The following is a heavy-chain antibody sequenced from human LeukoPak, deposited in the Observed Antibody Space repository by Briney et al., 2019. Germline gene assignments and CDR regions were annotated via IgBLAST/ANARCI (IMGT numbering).Heavy chain of an antibody. V-gene: IGHV3-23*01. Sequence: PGGSLRLSCAASGFTFSSYAMSWVRQAPGKGLEWVSAISGSGGSTYYADSVKGRFTISRDNAKNTLYLRMSSLRAEDTAVYYCARDPRDYGSQSDYWGQGTLVTVSS. D-gene: IGHD4-17*01. CDR3: ARDPRDYGSQSDY. CDR2: ISGSGGST. CDR1: GFTFSSYA. J-gene: IGHJ4*02.